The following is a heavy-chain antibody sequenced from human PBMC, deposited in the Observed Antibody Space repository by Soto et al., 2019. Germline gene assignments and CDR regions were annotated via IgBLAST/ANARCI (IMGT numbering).Heavy chain of an antibody. J-gene: IGHJ6*02. CDR1: GGTLSCSA. V-gene: IGHV1-69*01. CDR2: IIPIFGTA. CDR3: ARADFYDSSGYGPRYYYYVTDF. D-gene: IGHD3-22*01. Sequence: PVEVSCEASGGTLSCSAISWVQQENGQGLEWMGGIIPIFGTANYAQKFQGRVTITADESTSTAYMELSSLRSEDTAVYYCARADFYDSSGYGPRYYYYVTDFWGQGTSVLVSS.